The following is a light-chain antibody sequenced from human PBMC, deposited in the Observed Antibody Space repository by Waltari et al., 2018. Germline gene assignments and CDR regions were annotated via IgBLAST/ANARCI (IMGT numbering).Light chain of an antibody. CDR1: TSTFGSYAL. CDR2: EGT. Sequence: QSALTQPASVSGSPGQSITISCTGTTSTFGSYALVSWYQQPPDKAPKLMVYEGTKRPPGISTRFSGAKSGNTASLTSSGLQAEDEADYYCCSYAGNTVWVFGGGTRLTVL. CDR3: CSYAGNTVWV. J-gene: IGLJ3*02. V-gene: IGLV2-23*01.